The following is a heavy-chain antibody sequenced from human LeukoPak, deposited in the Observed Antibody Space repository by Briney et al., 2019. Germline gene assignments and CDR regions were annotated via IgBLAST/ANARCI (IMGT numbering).Heavy chain of an antibody. J-gene: IGHJ4*02. CDR1: GFTFSSSG. CDR3: AKDTPSPNSGFYHY. Sequence: PGRSLRLSCAASGFTFSSSGMHWVRRAPGKGLEWVSTVSQDGSNRYYGDSVKGRFFSSRDNSRNTVYLQMNSLRAEDTAVYFCAKDTPSPNSGFYHYWGQGTPVTVSS. CDR2: VSQDGSNR. D-gene: IGHD1-26*01. V-gene: IGHV3-30*18.